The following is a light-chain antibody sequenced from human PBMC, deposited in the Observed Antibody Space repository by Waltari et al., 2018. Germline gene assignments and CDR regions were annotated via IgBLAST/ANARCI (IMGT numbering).Light chain of an antibody. CDR2: DAS. CDR3: QQFNSFPIT. Sequence: AIQLTQSPSSLSASVGDRVTITCRASQGISSALAWYQQKPVKAPKVLIYDASSLESGVPSRFRGSGSGTYFTLTISSLQPEDFATYHCQQFNSFPITFGLGTRLDIK. J-gene: IGKJ5*01. V-gene: IGKV1-13*02. CDR1: QGISSA.